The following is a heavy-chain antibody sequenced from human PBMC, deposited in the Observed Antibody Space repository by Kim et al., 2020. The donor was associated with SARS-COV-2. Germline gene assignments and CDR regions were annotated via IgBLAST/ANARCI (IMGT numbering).Heavy chain of an antibody. D-gene: IGHD1-1*01. V-gene: IGHV3-7*01. J-gene: IGHJ4*02. CDR3: AGDGDDGNADLDD. Sequence: YVGSVRGRFSVTRDNPKNLLYLQMNTLRAEDTAVYYCAGDGDDGNADLDDWGQGTLVTVSS.